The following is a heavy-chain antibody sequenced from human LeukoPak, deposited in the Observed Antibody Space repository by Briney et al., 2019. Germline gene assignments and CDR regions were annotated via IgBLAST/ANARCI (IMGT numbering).Heavy chain of an antibody. CDR2: ISAYNGNT. J-gene: IGHJ6*03. D-gene: IGHD2-15*01. V-gene: IGHV1-18*01. CDR3: ARDPLGYCSGGSCYSYYYYYMDV. Sequence: ASVKVSCKASGYTFTSYGISWVRQAPGQGLEWMGWISAYNGNTNYAQKLQGRVTMTTDTSTSTAYMELRSLRSDDTAVYYCARDPLGYCSGGSCYSYYYYYMDVWGKGTTVTVSS. CDR1: GYTFTSYG.